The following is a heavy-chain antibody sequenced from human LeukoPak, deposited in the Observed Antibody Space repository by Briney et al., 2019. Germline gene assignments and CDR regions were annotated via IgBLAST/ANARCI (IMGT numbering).Heavy chain of an antibody. V-gene: IGHV1-18*01. Sequence: ASVKVSCTASGYSFTSFGISWVRQAPGQGLEWMGWISPYDDDTNYAQNFQGRVTMTADTSTTTAYMELRILTSDDTAVYYCARGYVVRGVQFYFDDWGQGTLVTVSS. CDR2: ISPYDDDT. D-gene: IGHD3-10*01. CDR3: ARGYVVRGVQFYFDD. CDR1: GYSFTSFG. J-gene: IGHJ4*02.